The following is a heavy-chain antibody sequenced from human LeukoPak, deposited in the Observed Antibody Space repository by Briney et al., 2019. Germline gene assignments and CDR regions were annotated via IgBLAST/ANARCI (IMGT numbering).Heavy chain of an antibody. CDR3: AKASVEMATITDFDY. D-gene: IGHD5-24*01. J-gene: IGHJ4*02. CDR2: ISWNSGSI. CDR1: VFTFDDYA. Sequence: PGRSLRLSCAASVFTFDDYAMHWVGQAPGKGLEWVSGISWNSGSIGYADSVKGRFTISKDNAKNSLYLQMNSLRAEDTALYYCAKASVEMATITDFDYWGQGTLVTVSS. V-gene: IGHV3-9*01.